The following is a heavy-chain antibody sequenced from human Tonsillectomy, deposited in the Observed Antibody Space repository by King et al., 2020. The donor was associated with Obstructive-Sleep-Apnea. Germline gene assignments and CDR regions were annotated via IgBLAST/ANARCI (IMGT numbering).Heavy chain of an antibody. Sequence: VQLQESGPGLVKPSQTLSLTCTVSGGSISSGDYYWSWIRQPPGKGLEWIGYIYYSGSTYYNPSLKSRVTISVDTSKNQFSLKLRSVTAADTAVYYCARDQGILTGYPLFDYWGQGTLVTVSS. J-gene: IGHJ4*02. CDR2: IYYSGST. CDR3: ARDQGILTGYPLFDY. CDR1: GGSISSGDYY. D-gene: IGHD3-9*01. V-gene: IGHV4-30-4*01.